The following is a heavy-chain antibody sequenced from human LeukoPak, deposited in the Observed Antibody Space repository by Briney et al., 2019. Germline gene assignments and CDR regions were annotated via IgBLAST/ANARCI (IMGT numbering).Heavy chain of an antibody. V-gene: IGHV1-8*03. Sequence: ASVKVSCKASGYTFTSYDINWVRQATGQGLEWMGWMNSNSGNTGYAQKFQGRVTITRNTSISTAYMELSSLRSEDTAVYYCARGGYGDYYFDYWGQGTLVTVSS. D-gene: IGHD4-17*01. CDR1: GYTFTSYD. CDR3: ARGGYGDYYFDY. J-gene: IGHJ4*02. CDR2: MNSNSGNT.